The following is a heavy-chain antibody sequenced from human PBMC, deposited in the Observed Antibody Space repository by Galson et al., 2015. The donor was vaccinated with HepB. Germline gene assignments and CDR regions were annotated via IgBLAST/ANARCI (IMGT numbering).Heavy chain of an antibody. Sequence: SLRLSCAASGFTFSSYWMHWVRQAPGKGLVWVSHINSDGSSTSYADSVKGRFTISRDNAKNTLYLQMNSLRAEDTALYYCARVIWGMDWYFDLWGRGTLVTVSS. CDR1: GFTFSSYW. CDR2: INSDGSST. CDR3: ARVIWGMDWYFDL. J-gene: IGHJ2*01. D-gene: IGHD3-16*01. V-gene: IGHV3-74*01.